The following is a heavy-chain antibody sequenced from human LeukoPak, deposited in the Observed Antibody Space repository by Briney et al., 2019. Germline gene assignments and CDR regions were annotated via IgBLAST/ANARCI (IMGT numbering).Heavy chain of an antibody. CDR2: INTNTGNP. CDR1: GYTFTSYA. D-gene: IGHD3-3*01. J-gene: IGHJ3*02. CDR3: ARDFSIFGVVIPTDDAFDI. Sequence: ASVKASCKASGYTFTSYAMNWVRQAPGQGLEWMGWINTNTGNPTYAQGFTGRFVFSLDTSVSTAYLQISSLKAEDTAVYYCARDFSIFGVVIPTDDAFDIWGQGTMVTVSS. V-gene: IGHV7-4-1*02.